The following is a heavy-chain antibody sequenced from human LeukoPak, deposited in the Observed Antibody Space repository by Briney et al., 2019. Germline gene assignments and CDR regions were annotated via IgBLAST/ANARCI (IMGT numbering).Heavy chain of an antibody. CDR3: ARDRWEPTNWFDP. CDR2: ISAYNGNT. Sequence: ASVKVSCKASGYTFTSYGISWVRQAPGQGLEWMGWISAYNGNTNYAQKLQGRVTMTTDTSTSTAYMELRGMRSDDTAVHYCARDRWEPTNWFDPWGQGTLVTVSS. D-gene: IGHD1-26*01. V-gene: IGHV1-18*01. CDR1: GYTFTSYG. J-gene: IGHJ5*02.